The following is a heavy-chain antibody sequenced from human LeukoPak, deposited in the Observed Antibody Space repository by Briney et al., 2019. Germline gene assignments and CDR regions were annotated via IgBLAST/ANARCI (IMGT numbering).Heavy chain of an antibody. D-gene: IGHD3-10*01. CDR1: GFTFSNYA. V-gene: IGHV3-23*01. J-gene: IGHJ4*02. Sequence: GGSLRLSCAASGFTFSNYAMSWVRQAPGKGLEWVSAISGSGGSTYYADSVKGRFTISRDNSKNTLYLQINSLRGEDTAVYYCARDGGATMVRGVATYDSWGQGTLVTVSS. CDR3: ARDGGATMVRGVATYDS. CDR2: ISGSGGST.